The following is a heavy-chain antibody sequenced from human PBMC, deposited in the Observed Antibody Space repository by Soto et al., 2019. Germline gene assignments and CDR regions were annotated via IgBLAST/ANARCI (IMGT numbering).Heavy chain of an antibody. CDR1: GYPFTDYF. CDR2: ISLYHHST. Sequence: ASVKVSCKTSGYPFTDYFIHWVRQAPGQGLEWVGIISLYHHSTSYAQKFQGRLTVTADTSTTTVYMDLSSLTSEDSAVYWCARELYSCGGDCPYYMDYWGQGTLVTVSS. V-gene: IGHV1-46*01. CDR3: ARELYSCGGDCPYYMDY. J-gene: IGHJ4*02. D-gene: IGHD2-21*02.